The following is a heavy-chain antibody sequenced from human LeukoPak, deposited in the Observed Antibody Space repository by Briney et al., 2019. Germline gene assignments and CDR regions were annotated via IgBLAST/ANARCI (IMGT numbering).Heavy chain of an antibody. V-gene: IGHV3-21*01. Sequence: PGGSLRLSCAASGLTFSIYSMNWVRQAPGKGLEWVSCISSSSSHIYYSDSVKGRFTISRDNAKNSLYLQMNSLTAEDTAVHFCARDLRGLDAFDIWGQGTMVTVSS. CDR1: GLTFSIYS. J-gene: IGHJ3*02. CDR3: ARDLRGLDAFDI. CDR2: ISSSSSHI.